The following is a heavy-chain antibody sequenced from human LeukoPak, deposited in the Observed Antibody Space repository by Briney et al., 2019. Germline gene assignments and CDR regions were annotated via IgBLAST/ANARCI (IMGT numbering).Heavy chain of an antibody. CDR1: GYTFTSYD. D-gene: IGHD3-10*01. CDR2: MNPNSGNT. J-gene: IGHJ4*02. V-gene: IGHV1-8*01. CDR3: AGSHAPSGSGSYSY. Sequence: ASVKVSCKASGYTFTSYDINWVRQATGQGLEWMGWMNPNSGNTGYAQKFQGRVTMTRNTSISTAYMELSSLRSEDTAVYYCAGSHAPSGSGSYSYWGQGTLVTVSS.